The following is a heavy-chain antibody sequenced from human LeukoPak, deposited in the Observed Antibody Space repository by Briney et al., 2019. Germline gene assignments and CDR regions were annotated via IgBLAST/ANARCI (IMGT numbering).Heavy chain of an antibody. V-gene: IGHV1-8*01. J-gene: IGHJ4*02. D-gene: IGHD1-26*01. CDR1: GYTFTGYD. Sequence: ASVGVSCKASGYTFTGYDINWVRQATGQGLEWMGWMNPKSGNTGYAQKFQGRVTMTRDTSISTAYMELGSLRSEDTAVYYCARVTGSIDYWGQGTLVTVSS. CDR2: MNPKSGNT. CDR3: ARVTGSIDY.